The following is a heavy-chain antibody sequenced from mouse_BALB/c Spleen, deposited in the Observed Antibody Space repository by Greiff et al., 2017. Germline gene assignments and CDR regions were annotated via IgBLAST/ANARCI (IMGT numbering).Heavy chain of an antibody. V-gene: IGHV2-9*02. J-gene: IGHJ2*01. D-gene: IGHD6-1*01. Sequence: QVQLKESGPGLVAPSQSLSITCTVSGYSLTSYGLNWVRQPPGKGLEWLGVIWAGGSTNYNSALMSRLSISKDNSKSQVYLKMNSLQTDDTAMYYAASDSGRISEVALGYWGQGTPLTVSA. CDR1: GYSLTSYG. CDR3: ASDSGRISEVALGY. CDR2: IWAGGST.